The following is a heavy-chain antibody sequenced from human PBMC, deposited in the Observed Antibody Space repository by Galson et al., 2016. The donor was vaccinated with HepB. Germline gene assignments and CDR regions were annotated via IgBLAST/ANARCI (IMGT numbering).Heavy chain of an antibody. Sequence: SVKVSCKASGYTFASYGLSWVRQAPGQGLEWMGWISAYNGNTNYAQKLQGRVTMTTDTSTSTAYMELRSLRSDDTAVYYCARDWLVAVFDYWGQGTLVTVSS. CDR1: GYTFASYG. D-gene: IGHD6-19*01. J-gene: IGHJ4*02. CDR2: ISAYNGNT. CDR3: ARDWLVAVFDY. V-gene: IGHV1-18*01.